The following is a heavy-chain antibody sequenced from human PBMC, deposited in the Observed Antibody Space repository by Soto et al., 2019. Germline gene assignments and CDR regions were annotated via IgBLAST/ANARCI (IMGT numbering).Heavy chain of an antibody. V-gene: IGHV4-4*02. CDR2: IYHSGST. J-gene: IGHJ4*02. D-gene: IGHD2-15*01. Sequence: QVHLQESGPGLVKPSGTLSLTCAVSSASISSSNWWTWVRQPPGKGPEWIGEIYHSGSTNYNPSLESRVTIFVDKSQTQFYLKLTSVTAADTAVYYCARVGSLGYCSGSSYHHRYFDYWGQGTLVTVSS. CDR1: SASISSSNW. CDR3: ARVGSLGYCSGSSYHHRYFDY.